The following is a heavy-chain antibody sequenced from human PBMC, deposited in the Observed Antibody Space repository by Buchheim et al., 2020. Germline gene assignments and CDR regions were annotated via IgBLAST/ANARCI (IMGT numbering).Heavy chain of an antibody. J-gene: IGHJ4*02. V-gene: IGHV3-30*04. CDR1: GFTFSSYA. D-gene: IGHD2-2*03. CDR2: ISYDGSNK. Sequence: QVQLVESGGGVVQPGRSLRLSCAASGFTFSSYAMHWVRQAPGKGLEWVAVISYDGSNKYYADSVKGRFTISRDNSKNTLYLQMNSLRAEDTAVYYCASGGGYCSSTSCYDYWSQGTL. CDR3: ASGGGYCSSTSCYDY.